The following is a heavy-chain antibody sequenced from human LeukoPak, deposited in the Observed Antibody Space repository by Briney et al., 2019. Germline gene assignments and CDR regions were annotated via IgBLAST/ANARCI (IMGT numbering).Heavy chain of an antibody. CDR1: GGSFSGYY. CDR2: ITHSGST. Sequence: SETLSLTCAVYGGSFSGYYWSWIRQPPGKGLEWIGEITHSGSTNYYPSLKSRVTLSVDTSKNQFSLKLRSVTAADTAVYYCARRGRGEPDCWDQGALVTVSS. D-gene: IGHD3-16*01. V-gene: IGHV4-34*01. CDR3: ARRGRGEPDC. J-gene: IGHJ4*02.